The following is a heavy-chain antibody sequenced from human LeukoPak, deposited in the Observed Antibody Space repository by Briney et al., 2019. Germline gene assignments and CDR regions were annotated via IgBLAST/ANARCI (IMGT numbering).Heavy chain of an antibody. D-gene: IGHD3-22*01. Sequence: ASVKVSCKASGYTFIDYYXXXXXXXXXXXXXXXXWIKPNIREPNSAQQFQGRVPLTRDPSRSPAYMELTRLRSDDPAVYYCARAGHNSDSGGYDYWGQGTLATVSS. J-gene: IGHJ4*02. CDR3: ARAGHNSDSGGYDY. CDR1: GYTFIDYY. CDR2: IKPNIREP. V-gene: IGHV1-2*02.